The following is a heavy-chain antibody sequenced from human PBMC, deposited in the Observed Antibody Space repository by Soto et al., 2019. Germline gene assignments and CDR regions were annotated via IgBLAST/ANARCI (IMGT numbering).Heavy chain of an antibody. CDR2: ISAYNGNT. Sequence: QVQLVQSGAEVKKPGASVKVSCTASGYTFSSYGISWVRQAPGQGLEWMGRISAYNGNTNYSQKLQGRVTMTTATSTSTAYMELRSLSSDDTAVDDCARDRGYNWNYGWFDPWGQGTLVTVSS. J-gene: IGHJ5*02. D-gene: IGHD1-7*01. CDR3: ARDRGYNWNYGWFDP. V-gene: IGHV1-18*01. CDR1: GYTFSSYG.